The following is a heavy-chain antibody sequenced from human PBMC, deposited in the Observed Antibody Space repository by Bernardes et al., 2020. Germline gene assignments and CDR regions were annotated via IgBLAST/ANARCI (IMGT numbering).Heavy chain of an antibody. CDR1: GDSVSSSSAA. J-gene: IGHJ6*02. CDR3: TRDEGIAAGGTDDYYYYGMDV. Sequence: SHTLSLTCAISGDSVSSSSAAWNWVRQSPSRGLEWLGRTYYRSEWYHDYAEFVKSRITINPDTSKNQFSLQLNSVTPEDTAVYYCTRDEGIAAGGTDDYYYYGMDVWGQGTTVTVFS. V-gene: IGHV6-1*01. CDR2: TYYRSEWYH. D-gene: IGHD6-13*01.